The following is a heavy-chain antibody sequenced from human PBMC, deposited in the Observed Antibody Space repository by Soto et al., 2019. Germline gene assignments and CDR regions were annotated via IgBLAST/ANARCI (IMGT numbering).Heavy chain of an antibody. J-gene: IGHJ6*02. Sequence: GGSLRLSCAASGFTFSSYGMHWVRQAPGKGLEWVAVISYDGSNKYYADSVKGRFTISRDNSKNTLYLQMNSLRAEDTAVYYCAKVLRAPGKHGLIRFLEWLYLTGGMDVWGQGTTVTVSS. CDR3: AKVLRAPGKHGLIRFLEWLYLTGGMDV. V-gene: IGHV3-30*18. CDR2: ISYDGSNK. CDR1: GFTFSSYG. D-gene: IGHD3-3*01.